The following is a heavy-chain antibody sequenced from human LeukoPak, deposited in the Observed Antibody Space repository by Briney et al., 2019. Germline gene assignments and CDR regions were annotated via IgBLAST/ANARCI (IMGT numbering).Heavy chain of an antibody. D-gene: IGHD2-21*02. V-gene: IGHV3-53*01. CDR3: AASPTHCGGDCLDY. Sequence: GGSLRLSCAASKFIFSDYYMSWIRQAPGKGLEWVSVIYSGGSTYYADSVKGRFTISRDNSKNTLYLQMNSLRAEDTAVYHCAASPTHCGGDCLDYWGQGTLVTVSS. CDR2: IYSGGST. J-gene: IGHJ4*02. CDR1: KFIFSDYY.